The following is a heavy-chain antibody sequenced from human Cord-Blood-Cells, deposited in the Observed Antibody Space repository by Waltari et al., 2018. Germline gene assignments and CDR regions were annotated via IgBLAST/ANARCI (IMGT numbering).Heavy chain of an antibody. CDR3: TRPYDSSGYFIDY. CDR2: IRSKANSYAT. Sequence: EVQLVESGGGLVQPGGSLKLSCAASGFTFSGSAMHWVRQASGKGLGGVGRIRSKANSYATAYAASVKGRFTSSRDDSKNTAYLQMNSLKTEDTAVYYCTRPYDSSGYFIDYWGQGTLVTVSS. D-gene: IGHD3-22*01. J-gene: IGHJ4*02. CDR1: GFTFSGSA. V-gene: IGHV3-73*02.